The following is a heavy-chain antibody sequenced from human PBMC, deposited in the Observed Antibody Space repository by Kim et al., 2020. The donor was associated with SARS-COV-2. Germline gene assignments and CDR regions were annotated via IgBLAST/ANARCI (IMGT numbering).Heavy chain of an antibody. J-gene: IGHJ4*02. CDR1: GFTFSSYS. CDR2: ISSSSSYI. D-gene: IGHD3-22*01. V-gene: IGHV3-21*01. Sequence: GGSLRLSCAASGFTFSSYSMNWVRQAPGKGLEWVSSISSSSSYIYYADSVKGRFTISRDNAKNSLYLQMNSLRAEDTAVYYCAREARSSGYAFDYWGQGTLVTVSS. CDR3: AREARSSGYAFDY.